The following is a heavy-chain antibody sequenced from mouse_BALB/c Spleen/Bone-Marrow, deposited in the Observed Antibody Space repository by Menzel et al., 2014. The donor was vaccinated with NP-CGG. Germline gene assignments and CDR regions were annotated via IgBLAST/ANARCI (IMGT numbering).Heavy chain of an antibody. J-gene: IGHJ1*01. CDR1: GFNIKDTY. Sequence: EVHLVESGAELVKPGASVKLSCTASGFNIKDTYMHWVKQRPEQGLEWIGRIDPANGNTKYDPKSQGKATITADTSSNTAYLQLSSLTSEDTAVYYCANYDYGWYFDVWGAGTTVTVSS. D-gene: IGHD2-4*01. CDR3: ANYDYGWYFDV. CDR2: IDPANGNT. V-gene: IGHV14-3*02.